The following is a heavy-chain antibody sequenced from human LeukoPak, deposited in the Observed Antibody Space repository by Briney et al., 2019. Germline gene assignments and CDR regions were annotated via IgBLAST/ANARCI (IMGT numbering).Heavy chain of an antibody. Sequence: GGSLRLSCAASGFTFSSYSMNWVRQAPGKGLEWVSYISSSSSTIYYADSVKGRLTISRDNAKNSLYLQMNSLRAEDTAVYYCARAYSSGWYVFDYWGQGTLVTVSS. V-gene: IGHV3-48*01. CDR2: ISSSSSTI. CDR3: ARAYSSGWYVFDY. CDR1: GFTFSSYS. J-gene: IGHJ4*02. D-gene: IGHD6-19*01.